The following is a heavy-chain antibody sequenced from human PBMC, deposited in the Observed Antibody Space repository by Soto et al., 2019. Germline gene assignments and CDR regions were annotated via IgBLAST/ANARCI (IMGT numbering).Heavy chain of an antibody. J-gene: IGHJ4*02. Sequence: PSVKVSCKASGGKLSCYAIRCVRLANVQGLEWMGGIIPIFGTANYAQKFQGRVTITGDESTSTAYMELSTLRSEDTAVYYCARGVDDYVSGSYYLLDFLVQGTLVTGSS. V-gene: IGHV1-69*01. CDR2: IIPIFGTA. D-gene: IGHD3-10*01. CDR3: ARGVDDYVSGSYYLLDF. CDR1: GGKLSCYA.